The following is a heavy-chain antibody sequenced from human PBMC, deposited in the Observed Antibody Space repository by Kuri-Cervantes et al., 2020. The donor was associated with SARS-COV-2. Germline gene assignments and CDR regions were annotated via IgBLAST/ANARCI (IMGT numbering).Heavy chain of an antibody. D-gene: IGHD3-22*01. Sequence: KVSCKGSGYSFTSYWIGWVRQMPGKGLEWMGIIYPGDSDTRYSPSFQGQVTISADKSISTAYLQWNSLKASDTAMYYCARLYDSSGAFDIWGQGTMVTVSS. CDR3: ARLYDSSGAFDI. V-gene: IGHV5-51*01. CDR1: GYSFTSYW. J-gene: IGHJ3*02. CDR2: IYPGDSDT.